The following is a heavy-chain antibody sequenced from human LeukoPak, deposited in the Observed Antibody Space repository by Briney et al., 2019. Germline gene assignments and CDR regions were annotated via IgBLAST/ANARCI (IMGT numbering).Heavy chain of an antibody. CDR2: IYYSGST. CDR1: GDSISNYY. Sequence: SETLSLTCSVSGDSISNYYWSWIRQPPGKGLEWIGYIYYSGSTNYSPSLKSRVSISVDTSKNQFSLKLSSVTAADTAVYYCARYRNEALFVFDIWGQGTMVTVSS. J-gene: IGHJ3*02. V-gene: IGHV4-59*01. D-gene: IGHD3-3*01. CDR3: ARYRNEALFVFDI.